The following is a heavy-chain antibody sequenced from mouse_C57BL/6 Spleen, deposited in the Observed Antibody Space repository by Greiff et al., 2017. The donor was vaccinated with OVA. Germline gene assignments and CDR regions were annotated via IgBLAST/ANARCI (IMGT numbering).Heavy chain of an antibody. CDR1: GFTFSDYG. V-gene: IGHV5-17*01. J-gene: IGHJ4*01. Sequence: EVMLVESGGGLVKPGGSLKLSCAASGFTFSDYGMHWVRQAPEKGLEWVAYISSGSSTIYYADTVKGRFTISRDNAKNTLFLQMTSLGADDTAMYYCARTLMDYWGQGTLVTVSA. CDR3: ARTLMDY. CDR2: ISSGSSTI.